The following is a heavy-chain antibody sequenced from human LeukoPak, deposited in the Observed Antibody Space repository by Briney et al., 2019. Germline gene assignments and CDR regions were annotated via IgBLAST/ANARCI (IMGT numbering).Heavy chain of an antibody. V-gene: IGHV3-74*01. D-gene: IGHD4-17*01. CDR2: INSDGSST. Sequence: GGSLRLSCAASGFTFSNYWMHWARQAPGKGLVWVSRINSDGSSTTSADSVKGRFTISRDNAKNTLYLQMNSLRAEDTAVYYCAKGGATVIDYWGQGTLVTVSS. CDR1: GFTFSNYW. CDR3: AKGGATVIDY. J-gene: IGHJ4*02.